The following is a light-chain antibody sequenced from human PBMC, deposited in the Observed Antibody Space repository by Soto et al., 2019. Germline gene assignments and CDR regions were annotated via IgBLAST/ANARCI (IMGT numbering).Light chain of an antibody. CDR2: EVN. CDR3: ASFRSGNILV. Sequence: QSALTHPASVSWSPGHSVTISCTGPRSDIGDSNFISWYQHSPGKAPRLLIYEVNNRPSGVSKRFSGSKAGNTASLTISGLLDDEEADYFCASFRSGNILVFGSGTKVTVL. CDR1: RSDIGDSNF. J-gene: IGLJ6*01. V-gene: IGLV2-14*01.